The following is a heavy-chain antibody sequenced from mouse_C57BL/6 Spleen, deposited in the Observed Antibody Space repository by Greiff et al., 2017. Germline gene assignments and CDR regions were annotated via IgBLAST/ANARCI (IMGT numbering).Heavy chain of an antibody. Sequence: QVQLQQSGAELVRPGSSVKLSCKASGYTFTSYWMHWVKQRPIQGLEWIGNIDPSDSETHYNQKFKDKATLTVDKSSSTAYMQLSSLTSEDSAVYYCARPDSSGYWFAYWGQGTLVTVSA. CDR1: GYTFTSYW. CDR2: IDPSDSET. CDR3: ARPDSSGYWFAY. J-gene: IGHJ3*01. V-gene: IGHV1-52*01. D-gene: IGHD3-2*02.